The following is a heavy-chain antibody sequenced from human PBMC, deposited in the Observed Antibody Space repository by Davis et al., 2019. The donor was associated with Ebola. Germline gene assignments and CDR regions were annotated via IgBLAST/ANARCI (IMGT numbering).Heavy chain of an antibody. CDR3: AREQVGARRPSLSCFDY. J-gene: IGHJ4*02. Sequence: PGGSLRLSCAASGFTFSSYSMNWVRQAPGKGLEWVSYISSSSSTIYYADSVKGRFTISRDNAKNSLYLQMNSLRDEDTAVYYCAREQVGARRPSLSCFDYWGQGTLVTVSS. V-gene: IGHV3-48*02. D-gene: IGHD1-26*01. CDR1: GFTFSSYS. CDR2: ISSSSSTI.